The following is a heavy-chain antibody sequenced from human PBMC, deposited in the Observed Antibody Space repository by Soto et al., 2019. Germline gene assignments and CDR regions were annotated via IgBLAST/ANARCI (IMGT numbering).Heavy chain of an antibody. J-gene: IGHJ4*02. D-gene: IGHD3-16*01. CDR1: GGSISSSSYY. Sequence: QLQLQESGPGLVKPSETLSLSCTVSGGSISSSSYYWGWIRQPPGKGLEWIGSIYYSGSTYYNPSLKSRVTISVDTSKNQFSLKLSSVTAADTAVYYCARPLFYDYLWGSFYYWGQGTLVTVSS. V-gene: IGHV4-39*01. CDR3: ARPLFYDYLWGSFYY. CDR2: IYYSGST.